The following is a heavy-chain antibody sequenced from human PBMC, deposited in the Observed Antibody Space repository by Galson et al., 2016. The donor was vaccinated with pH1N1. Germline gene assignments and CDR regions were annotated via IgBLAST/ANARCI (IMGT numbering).Heavy chain of an antibody. CDR1: GYSISGGHY. V-gene: IGHV4-38-2*01. Sequence: LSLTCAVSGYSISGGHYWGWIRQPPGKGLEWIGSIFHSGTTYYNPSLKSRITISLDTSKNQFSLKLNSVTAADTAVYYCATYIVATMSDAFDIWGQGTMITVSS. CDR2: IFHSGTT. CDR3: ATYIVATMSDAFDI. D-gene: IGHD5-12*01. J-gene: IGHJ3*02.